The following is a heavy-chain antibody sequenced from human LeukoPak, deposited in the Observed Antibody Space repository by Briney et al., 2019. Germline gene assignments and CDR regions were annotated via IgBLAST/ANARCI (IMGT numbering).Heavy chain of an antibody. J-gene: IGHJ6*03. V-gene: IGHV3-21*01. CDR3: AKKSHGSGSPTYYYYYMDV. CDR1: GFTFSSYS. Sequence: PGGSLRLSCAASGFTFSSYSMNWVRQAPGKGLEWVSSISSSSSYIYYADSVKGRFTISRDNAKNSLYLQMNSLRAEDTAVYYCAKKSHGSGSPTYYYYYMDVWGKGTTVTISS. CDR2: ISSSSSYI. D-gene: IGHD3-10*01.